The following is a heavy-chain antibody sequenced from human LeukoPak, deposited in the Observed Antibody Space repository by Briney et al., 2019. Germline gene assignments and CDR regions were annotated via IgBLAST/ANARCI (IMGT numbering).Heavy chain of an antibody. D-gene: IGHD3-16*01. J-gene: IGHJ4*02. CDR1: GGSISSGGYY. V-gene: IGHV4-30-2*01. CDR3: ARVHVGGGLYYFDY. CDR2: IYHSGST. Sequence: SETLSLTCTVSGGSISSGGYYWSWIRQPPGKGLEWIGYIYHSGSTYYNPSLKSRVTISVDRSKNQFSLKLSSVTAADTAVYYCARVHVGGGLYYFDYWGQGTLVTVSS.